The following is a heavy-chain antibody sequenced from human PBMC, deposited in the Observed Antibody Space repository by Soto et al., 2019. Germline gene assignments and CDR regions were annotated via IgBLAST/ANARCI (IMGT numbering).Heavy chain of an antibody. Sequence: GRSLRLSCAASGFTFSSYSMNWFRQAPGKGLEWVSSISSSSSYIYYADSVKGRFTISRDNAKNSLYLQMNSLRAEDTAVYYCARDTADYALAEYFQHWGQGTLVTVSS. CDR3: ARDTADYALAEYFQH. J-gene: IGHJ1*01. CDR1: GFTFSSYS. D-gene: IGHD4-17*01. CDR2: ISSSSSYI. V-gene: IGHV3-21*01.